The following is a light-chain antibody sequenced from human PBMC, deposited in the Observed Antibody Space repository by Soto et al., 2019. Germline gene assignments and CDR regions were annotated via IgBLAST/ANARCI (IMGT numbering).Light chain of an antibody. V-gene: IGKV1-39*01. J-gene: IGKJ1*01. CDR3: QQTYIAPRT. Sequence: DIQLTQSPSSLSASVGYRVTITCRASQSITNYLNWYQQKPGKAPELLIYAAATLQRGVPSRFSGSGSGTEFAFTISSLQPEDFATYYCQQTYIAPRTFGQGTKVEVK. CDR2: AAA. CDR1: QSITNY.